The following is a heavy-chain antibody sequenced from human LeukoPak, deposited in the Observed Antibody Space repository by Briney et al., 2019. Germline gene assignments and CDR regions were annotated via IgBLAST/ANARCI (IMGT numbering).Heavy chain of an antibody. V-gene: IGHV4-39*07. Sequence: PSETLSLTCTGSGGSISGSSYYWGWIRQPPWKGLEWIGRIYYSERTYYNPSLNRRVTISINTSKNQFSLKLSSVTAADTAVYYCLRAAVVHAFDIWGQGRTVTVSS. CDR2: IYYSERT. D-gene: IGHD6-19*01. CDR1: GGSISGSSYY. J-gene: IGHJ3*02. CDR3: LRAAVVHAFDI.